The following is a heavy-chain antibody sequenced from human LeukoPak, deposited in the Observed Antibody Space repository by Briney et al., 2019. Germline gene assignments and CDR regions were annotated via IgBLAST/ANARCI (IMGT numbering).Heavy chain of an antibody. J-gene: IGHJ5*02. D-gene: IGHD2-2*01. CDR1: GYTFTSYY. V-gene: IGHV1-46*01. Sequence: ASVKVSCKASGYTFTSYYMHWVRHAPGQGLELMGIINPSGGSTSYAQKVQGRVTMTRDKSQSTVYMELSSLRSEDTAVYYCARRGRVVVPAANEGWFDPWGQGTMVTVSS. CDR2: INPSGGST. CDR3: ARRGRVVVPAANEGWFDP.